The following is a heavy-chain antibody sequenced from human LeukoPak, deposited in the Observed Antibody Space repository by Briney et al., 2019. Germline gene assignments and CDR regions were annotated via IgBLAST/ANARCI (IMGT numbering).Heavy chain of an antibody. CDR2: IYTSGST. CDR3: ARDVGYSYGYYAFDI. J-gene: IGHJ3*02. CDR1: GGSIGGGTYY. Sequence: TLSLTCTVSGGSIGGGTYYWSWIRQPAGKGLEWIGRIYTSGSTNYNPSLKSRLTISVDTSKNQFSLKLSSVTAADTAVYYCARDVGYSYGYYAFDIWGQGTMVTVSS. D-gene: IGHD5-18*01. V-gene: IGHV4-61*02.